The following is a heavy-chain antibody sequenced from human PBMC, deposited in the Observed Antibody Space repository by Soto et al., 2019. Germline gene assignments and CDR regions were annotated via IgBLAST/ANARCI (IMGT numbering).Heavy chain of an antibody. D-gene: IGHD5-12*01. CDR2: IYYSGST. J-gene: IGHJ6*02. V-gene: IGHV4-31*03. CDR1: GGSISSGGYY. Sequence: NPSETLSLTCTVSGGSISSGGYYWSWIRQHPGKGLEWIGYIYYSGSTYYNPSLKSRVTISVDTSKNQFSLKLSSVTAADTAVYYCARDSAIVATNHYYYYYGMDVWGQGTTVTVSS. CDR3: ARDSAIVATNHYYYYYGMDV.